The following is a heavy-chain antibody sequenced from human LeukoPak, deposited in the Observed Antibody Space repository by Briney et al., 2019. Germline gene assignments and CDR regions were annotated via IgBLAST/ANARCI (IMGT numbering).Heavy chain of an antibody. CDR3: ARVGCSSTSCYPYYYYYMDV. Sequence: GASVKVSCKASGYTFTSYYMHWVRQAPGQGLEWMGGIIPIFGTANYAQKFQGRVTITADKSTSTAYMELSSLRSEDTAVYYCARVGCSSTSCYPYYYYYMDVWGKGTTVTVSS. V-gene: IGHV1-69*06. CDR1: GYTFTSYY. J-gene: IGHJ6*03. D-gene: IGHD2-2*01. CDR2: IIPIFGTA.